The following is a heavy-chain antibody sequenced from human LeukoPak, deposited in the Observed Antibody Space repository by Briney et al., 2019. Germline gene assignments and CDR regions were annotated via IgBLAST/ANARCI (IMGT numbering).Heavy chain of an antibody. D-gene: IGHD4-17*01. CDR1: GFTFSTYA. CDR2: ISNSGGNT. V-gene: IGHV3-23*01. J-gene: IGHJ4*02. Sequence: GGSLRLSCAPSGFTFSTYAMSWVRQAPGKGLEWVSAISNSGGNTYYADSVKGRFTISRDNSKNTLYLQMNSLRAEDTAVYYCAKLERVTTVTNFDYWGPGTLVTVSS. CDR3: AKLERVTTVTNFDY.